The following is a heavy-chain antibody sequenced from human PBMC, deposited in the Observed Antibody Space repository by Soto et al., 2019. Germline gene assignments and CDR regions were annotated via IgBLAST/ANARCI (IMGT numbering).Heavy chain of an antibody. CDR3: AAPAAGYYYGMDV. V-gene: IGHV4-34*01. CDR2: INHSGST. Sequence: QVQLQQWGAGLLKPSETLSLTCAVYGGSFSGYYWSWIRQPPGKGLEWIGEINHSGSTNYNPSLKSRVPISVDTSKNQFSLKLSSVTAADTAVYYCAAPAAGYYYGMDVWGQGTTVTVSS. J-gene: IGHJ6*02. CDR1: GGSFSGYY. D-gene: IGHD6-13*01.